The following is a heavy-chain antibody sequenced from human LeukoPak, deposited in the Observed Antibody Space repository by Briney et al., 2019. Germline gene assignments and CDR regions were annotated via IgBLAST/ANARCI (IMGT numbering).Heavy chain of an antibody. Sequence: GGSLRLSCAASGFTFNNAWMTWVRQAPGKGLEWVGRIKTKTDGGTPDYAAPVKGRFTISRDDSENMVYLQMNSLKIDDTAVYYCTTTVTTPYIDLWGRGSLVTVSS. CDR1: GFTFNNAW. J-gene: IGHJ2*01. CDR2: IKTKTDGGTP. CDR3: TTTVTTPYIDL. D-gene: IGHD4-17*01. V-gene: IGHV3-15*01.